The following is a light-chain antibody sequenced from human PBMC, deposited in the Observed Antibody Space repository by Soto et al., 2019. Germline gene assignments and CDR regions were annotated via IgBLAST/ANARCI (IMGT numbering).Light chain of an antibody. V-gene: IGLV2-8*01. Sequence: QSVLTQPPSASGSPGQSVTISCTGTSSDVGDIYVSWYQQHLGKAPKLIIYEVSQRPSGVPDRFSGSKSGNTASLTVSGLQTEDEADYYCSAYAGSNNFVFGSGTKVTVL. CDR1: SSDVGDIY. CDR3: SAYAGSNNFV. J-gene: IGLJ1*01. CDR2: EVS.